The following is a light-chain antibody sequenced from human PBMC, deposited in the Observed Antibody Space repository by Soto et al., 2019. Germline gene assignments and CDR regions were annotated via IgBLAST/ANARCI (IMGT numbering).Light chain of an antibody. CDR2: RND. Sequence: QSVLTQPPSASGTPGQRDTISCSGSSSNIGSNYVYWYRQLPGTAPNVLIYRNDERPSGVPDRFSGSKSGSSASLAISGLLSEDEADYYSSAWDDSLSGPVFGRGTKLTVL. CDR3: SAWDDSLSGPV. CDR1: SSNIGSNY. V-gene: IGLV1-47*01. J-gene: IGLJ3*02.